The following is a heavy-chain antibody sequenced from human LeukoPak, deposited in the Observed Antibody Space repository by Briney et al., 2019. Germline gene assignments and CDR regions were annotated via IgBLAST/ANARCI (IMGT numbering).Heavy chain of an antibody. CDR2: MNPNSGNT. J-gene: IGHJ4*02. Sequence: ASVKVSCKASGGTFSIYAISWVRQAPGQGLEWMGWMNPNSGNTGYAQKFQGRVTMTRNTSISTAYMELSSLRSEDTAVYYCVRIRSKGGSWYERPHYYFDYWGQGTLVTVSS. CDR1: GGTFSIYA. D-gene: IGHD6-13*01. CDR3: VRIRSKGGSWYERPHYYFDY. V-gene: IGHV1-8*02.